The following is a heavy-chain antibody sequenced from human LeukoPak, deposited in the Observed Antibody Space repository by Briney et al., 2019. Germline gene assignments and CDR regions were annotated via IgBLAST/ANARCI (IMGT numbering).Heavy chain of an antibody. CDR3: ARRSSSWNEYYFDS. Sequence: SETLSLTCTVSGGSLSSYYWTWIRQPPGKGLEWIGYIYYSGSTNYNPSLKSRVTISVDTSKNQFSLKLNSVTAADTAVYYCARRSSSWNEYYFDSWGQGTLVTVSS. CDR1: GGSLSSYY. J-gene: IGHJ4*02. V-gene: IGHV4-59*08. CDR2: IYYSGST. D-gene: IGHD6-13*01.